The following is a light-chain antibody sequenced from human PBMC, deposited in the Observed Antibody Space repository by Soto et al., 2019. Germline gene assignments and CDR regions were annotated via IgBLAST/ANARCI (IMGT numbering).Light chain of an antibody. V-gene: IGKV3-15*01. CDR2: GAS. J-gene: IGKJ4*01. CDR1: ESVTSN. Sequence: EIVMTQSPVTLSVSPGEGATLSCRATESVTSNLAWYQQKPGQAPRLLIYGASTRATGIPARFSGSGSGTEFTLTISSLQSEDFAVYYCQQYNNWPRATFGGGTKVDIK. CDR3: QQYNNWPRAT.